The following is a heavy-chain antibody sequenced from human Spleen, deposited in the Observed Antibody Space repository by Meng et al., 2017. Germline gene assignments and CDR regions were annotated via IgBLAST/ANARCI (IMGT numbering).Heavy chain of an antibody. V-gene: IGHV3-23*01. J-gene: IGHJ4*02. CDR2: ISGSGENK. Sequence: GESLKISCAASGFTFSSYAMSWVRQAPGKGLEWVSGISGSGENKYYADAVMGRFTISRDNSKHTLYLQLNNLRVEDTALYYCAKPGSSSRHGCCFDSWAQGTLAT. D-gene: IGHD2-2*01. CDR3: AKPGSSSRHGCCFDS. CDR1: GFTFSSYA.